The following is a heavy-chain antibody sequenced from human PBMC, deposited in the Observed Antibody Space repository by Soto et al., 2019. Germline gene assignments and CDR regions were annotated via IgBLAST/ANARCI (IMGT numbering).Heavy chain of an antibody. D-gene: IGHD5-18*01. CDR3: ARDHPHSYGVYYFGP. V-gene: IGHV4-59*01. J-gene: IGHJ4*02. CDR1: GGSISNYY. CDR2: IYSSGST. Sequence: PSETLSLTCTVSGGSISNYYWNWIRQSPGKGLEWIGYIYSSGSTHYNPSLQNRVTISIDTSKNQVSLKVNSVTAADTAVYYCARDHPHSYGVYYFGPWGQGTLVTVSS.